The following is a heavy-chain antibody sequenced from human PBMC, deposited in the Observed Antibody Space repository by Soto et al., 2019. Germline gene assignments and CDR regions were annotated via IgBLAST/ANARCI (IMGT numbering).Heavy chain of an antibody. J-gene: IGHJ4*02. V-gene: IGHV3-11*01. CDR1: GYIFSDYY. D-gene: IGHD6-13*01. CDR3: ARAGGSGWSLDY. CDR2: ISTSVTII. Sequence: QGQLVESGGGLVQPGGSLRLSCAASGYIFSDYYMTWIRQAPGKGLEWVSYISTSVTIISYADSVKGRFTISRDDAKNSLSLQMNSLRAEDTAIYYCARAGGSGWSLDYWGQGTLVTVSS.